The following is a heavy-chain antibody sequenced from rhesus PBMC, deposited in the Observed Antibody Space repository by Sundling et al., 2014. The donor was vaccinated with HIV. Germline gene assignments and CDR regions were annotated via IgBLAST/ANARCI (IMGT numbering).Heavy chain of an antibody. CDR1: GASISSNY. J-gene: IGHJ6*01. CDR3: ARDPHSWSADYYGLDS. D-gene: IGHD6-13*01. V-gene: IGHV4S2*01. CDR2: VYGRGGSI. Sequence: QVQLQESGPGLVKPSETLSLTCAVSGASISSNYWSWIRQAPGKGLEWIGRVYGRGGSIDYNPSLQSRVSISIDTSKNQVSLKLTSVTAADTAVYYCARDPHSWSADYYGLDSWGQGVVVTVSS.